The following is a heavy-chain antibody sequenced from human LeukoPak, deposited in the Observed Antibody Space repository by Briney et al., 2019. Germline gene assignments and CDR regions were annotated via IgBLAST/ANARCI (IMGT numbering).Heavy chain of an antibody. D-gene: IGHD3-22*01. CDR1: GFTFSSYA. Sequence: PGGSLRLSRAASGFTFSSYAMSWVRQAPGKGLEWVSAISGSGGSTYYADSVKGRFTISRDNSKNTLYLQMNSLRAEDTAVYYCAKDKSGMIVDNYFDYWGQGTLVTVSS. CDR2: ISGSGGST. CDR3: AKDKSGMIVDNYFDY. J-gene: IGHJ4*02. V-gene: IGHV3-23*01.